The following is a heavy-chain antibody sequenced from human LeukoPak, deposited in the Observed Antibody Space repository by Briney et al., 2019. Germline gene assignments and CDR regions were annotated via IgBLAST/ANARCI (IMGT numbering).Heavy chain of an antibody. Sequence: GGSLRLSCAASGFTFNRYAMHWVRQAPGKGLEWVAFIWYDGSNKYYADSVKGRFTISRDDSRSVVYLQMNTLSAEDTAVYYCARSGVATCHYWGQGILVAVSS. CDR1: GFTFNRYA. CDR3: ARSGVATCHY. V-gene: IGHV3-33*01. D-gene: IGHD3-10*01. CDR2: IWYDGSNK. J-gene: IGHJ4*02.